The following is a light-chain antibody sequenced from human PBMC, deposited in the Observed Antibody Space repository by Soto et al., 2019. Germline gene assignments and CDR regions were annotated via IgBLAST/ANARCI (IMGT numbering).Light chain of an antibody. Sequence: QAVLTQPPSVSGAQGQRVTSSCTGSSSNIGAGYDVHWYQQLPETAPKLLIYGNSNRPSGVPDRFSGSKSGTSASLAITGLQTDDEADYYCQSYDSTLSIYVFGTGTNVTVL. CDR1: SSNIGAGYD. J-gene: IGLJ1*01. V-gene: IGLV1-40*01. CDR3: QSYDSTLSIYV. CDR2: GNS.